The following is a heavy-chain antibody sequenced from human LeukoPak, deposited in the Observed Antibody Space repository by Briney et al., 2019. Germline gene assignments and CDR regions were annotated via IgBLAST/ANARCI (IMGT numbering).Heavy chain of an antibody. J-gene: IGHJ6*02. CDR1: GFTVSSNY. D-gene: IGHD3-3*01. CDR2: IYYDGST. V-gene: IGHV3-53*01. CDR3: ARPLRINCGMDA. Sequence: GGSLRLSCAASGFTVSSNYMSWVRQTPGKGLEWVSIIYYDGSTYYADSVKGRFTISRDNSKNTMYLQMNSLRAEDTAVYYCARPLRINCGMDAWGQGTTVTVSS.